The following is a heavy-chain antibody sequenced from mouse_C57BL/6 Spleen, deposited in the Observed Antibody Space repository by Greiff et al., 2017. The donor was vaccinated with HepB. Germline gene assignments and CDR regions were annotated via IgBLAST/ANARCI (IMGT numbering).Heavy chain of an antibody. CDR3: ARSTTGFAY. D-gene: IGHD1-1*01. Sequence: VQLQQSGPELVKPGASVKISCKASGYAFSSSWMNWVKQRPGKGLEWIGRIYPGDGDTNYNGKFKGKATLTADKSSSTAYMQLRSLTSEDSAVYFCARSTTGFAYWGQGTLVTVSA. V-gene: IGHV1-82*01. J-gene: IGHJ3*01. CDR1: GYAFSSSW. CDR2: IYPGDGDT.